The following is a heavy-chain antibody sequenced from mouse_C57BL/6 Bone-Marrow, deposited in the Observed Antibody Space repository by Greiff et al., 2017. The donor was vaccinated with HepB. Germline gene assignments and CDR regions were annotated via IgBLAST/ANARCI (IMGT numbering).Heavy chain of an antibody. V-gene: IGHV5-4*03. CDR3: AKDRYPGRCYFDY. CDR1: GFTFSSYA. Sequence: EVKLEESGGGLVKPGGSLKLSCAASGFTFSSYAMSWVRQTPEKRLEWVATISDGGSYTYYPDNVQGRFTISRDNAKNNLYLQMSQLKSDDTAMYYYAKDRYPGRCYFDYWGQGTTLTVSS. J-gene: IGHJ2*01. CDR2: ISDGGSYT.